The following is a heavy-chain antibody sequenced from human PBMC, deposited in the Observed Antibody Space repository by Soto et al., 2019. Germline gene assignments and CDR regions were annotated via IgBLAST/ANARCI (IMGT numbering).Heavy chain of an antibody. V-gene: IGHV1-69*04. Sequence: SVKVSCTASGGTFSSYTISWVRRAPGQGLEWMGRIIPILGIANYAQKFQGRVTITADKSTSTAYMELSSLRSEDTAVYYCARDHNWNYGVFFDIWGKGTMVTVSS. CDR3: ARDHNWNYGVFFDI. J-gene: IGHJ3*02. CDR2: IIPILGIA. CDR1: GGTFSSYT. D-gene: IGHD1-7*01.